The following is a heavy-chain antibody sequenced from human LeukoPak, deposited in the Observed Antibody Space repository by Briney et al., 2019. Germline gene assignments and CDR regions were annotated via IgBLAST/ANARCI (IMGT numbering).Heavy chain of an antibody. CDR1: GYTFTGYC. J-gene: IGHJ4*02. D-gene: IGHD3-22*01. CDR2: INPKSGGT. V-gene: IGHV1-2*02. CDR3: ARWDYYDSSGYYHTDY. Sequence: ASVKVSCKASGYTFTGYCMHWVRQAPGQGLEWMGWINPKSGGTNYAQKFQGRVTMTRDTSISTAYMELSRLRSDDTAVYYCARWDYYDSSGYYHTDYWGQGTLVTVSS.